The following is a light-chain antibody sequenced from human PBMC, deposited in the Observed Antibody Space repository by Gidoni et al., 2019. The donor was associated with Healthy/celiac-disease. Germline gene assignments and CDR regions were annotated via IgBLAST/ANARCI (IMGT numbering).Light chain of an antibody. V-gene: IGKV3-11*01. J-gene: IGKJ2*01. CDR3: QQRSNWPYT. CDR1: QSVRSY. CDR2: YAS. Sequence: EIVLTQSPATLSLSPEERATLSCRASQSVRSYLAWYQQKPGQAPRLLIYYASNRATGIPARFSGSGSGTDFTLTISSLEPEDFAVYYCQQRSNWPYTFGQGTKLEIK.